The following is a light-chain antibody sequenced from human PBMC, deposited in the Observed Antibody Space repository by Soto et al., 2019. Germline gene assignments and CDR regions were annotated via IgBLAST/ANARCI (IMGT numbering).Light chain of an antibody. V-gene: IGLV2-14*03. Sequence: QSALTQPASVSGSPGQSITIFCTGTSSDVGGYNYVSWYQQHPGSAPKLMIYDVSSRPSGVSNRFSGSKSGNTASLTISGLQAEDEADYDCSSYTSSFKLAVFGSGTKLTVL. J-gene: IGLJ1*01. CDR3: SSYTSSFKLAV. CDR1: SSDVGGYNY. CDR2: DVS.